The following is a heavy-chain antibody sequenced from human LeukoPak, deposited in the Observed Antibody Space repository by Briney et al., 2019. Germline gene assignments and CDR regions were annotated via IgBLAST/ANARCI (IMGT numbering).Heavy chain of an antibody. D-gene: IGHD3-22*01. Sequence: GGSLRLSCAASGFTFSSYGMHWVRQAPGRGLEWVAVISYDGSNKYYADSVKGRFTISRDNSKNTLYLQMNSLRAEDTAVYYCAKAELSYYYDSSGYPRAALMDYWGQGTLVTVSS. J-gene: IGHJ4*02. CDR2: ISYDGSNK. V-gene: IGHV3-30*18. CDR1: GFTFSSYG. CDR3: AKAELSYYYDSSGYPRAALMDY.